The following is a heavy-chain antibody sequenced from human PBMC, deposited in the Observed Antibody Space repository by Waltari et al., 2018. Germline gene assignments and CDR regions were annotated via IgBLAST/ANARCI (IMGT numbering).Heavy chain of an antibody. D-gene: IGHD2-2*01. CDR3: ATDQPVVPAAFRGGMDV. CDR1: GYTLPELS. J-gene: IGHJ6*02. V-gene: IGHV1-24*01. Sequence: QVQLVQSGAEVKTPGASVTVSCKVSGYTLPELSMHRVRPAPGQGLEGMGGFDPEDGETIYAQKFQGRVTMTEDTSTDTAYMELSSLRSEDTAVYYCATDQPVVPAAFRGGMDVWGQGTTVTVSS. CDR2: FDPEDGET.